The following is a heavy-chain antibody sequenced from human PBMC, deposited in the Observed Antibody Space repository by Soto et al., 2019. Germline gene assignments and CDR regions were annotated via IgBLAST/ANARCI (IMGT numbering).Heavy chain of an antibody. V-gene: IGHV1-18*01. CDR1: GYPFTSYG. CDR3: ARGRIVASIHDAFEI. D-gene: IGHD5-12*01. J-gene: IGHJ3*02. CDR2: ISAYNGKR. Sequence: QGQLLQSGDEVKTPGASVRVSCRASGYPFTSYGITWVRQAPGQGLEWVARISAYNGKRDTAQKFQDRVTMTLDPSRDTAHMDLGDLTSADTAVYYCARGRIVASIHDAFEIWGQGTKVTVSS.